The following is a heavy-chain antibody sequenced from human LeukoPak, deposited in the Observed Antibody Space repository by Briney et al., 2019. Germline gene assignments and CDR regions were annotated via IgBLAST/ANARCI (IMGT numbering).Heavy chain of an antibody. J-gene: IGHJ4*02. CDR2: IRYDGSNK. Sequence: HPGGSLRLSCAASGFTFSRYWMTWVRQALGKGLEWVAFIRYDGSNKYYADSVKGRFTISRDNSKNTLYLQMNSLRAEDTAVYYCAKGYGGKWEPTCFDYWGQGTLVTVSS. CDR1: GFTFSRYW. D-gene: IGHD1-26*01. V-gene: IGHV3-30*02. CDR3: AKGYGGKWEPTCFDY.